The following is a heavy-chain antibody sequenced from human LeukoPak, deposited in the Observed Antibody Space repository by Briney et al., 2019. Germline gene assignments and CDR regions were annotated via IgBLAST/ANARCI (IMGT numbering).Heavy chain of an antibody. J-gene: IGHJ4*02. Sequence: GGSLRLSCAASGFTFSGSAMHWVRQASGKGLGWVGRIRSKANSYATAYAASVKGRFTISRDDSKNTAYLQMNSLKTEDTAVYYCTRQEYSSGWYSTSWGQGTLVTVSS. V-gene: IGHV3-73*01. CDR2: IRSKANSYAT. D-gene: IGHD6-19*01. CDR3: TRQEYSSGWYSTS. CDR1: GFTFSGSA.